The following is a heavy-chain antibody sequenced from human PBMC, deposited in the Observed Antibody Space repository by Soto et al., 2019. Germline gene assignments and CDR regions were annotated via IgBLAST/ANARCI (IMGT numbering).Heavy chain of an antibody. J-gene: IGHJ4*02. CDR3: ARDRTGTTLGYFDY. CDR1: GGTFSTFP. Sequence: EASVKVSCKSSGGTFSTFPINWVRQAPGQRLEWMGAILPVSGTTNYAQKFQGRVTFSADESTTTAYMEVSSLRSEDTAVYYCARDRTGTTLGYFDYWGQGTRVTVSS. D-gene: IGHD1-7*01. CDR2: ILPVSGTT. V-gene: IGHV1-69*13.